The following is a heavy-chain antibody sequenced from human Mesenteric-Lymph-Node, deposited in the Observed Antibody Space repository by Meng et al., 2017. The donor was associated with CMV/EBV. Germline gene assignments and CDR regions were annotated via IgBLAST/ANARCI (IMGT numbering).Heavy chain of an antibody. CDR2: IWYDGSNK. CDR3: AKSRNYYGSGTYLKY. Sequence: LSLTCAASGFTFSDYAMHWVRQAPGKGLEWVAVIWYDGSNKYYADSVKGRFTISRDSSKNTLYLQMNSLRAEDTAVYYCAKSRNYYGSGTYLKYWGQGTLVTVSS. V-gene: IGHV3-33*06. J-gene: IGHJ4*02. D-gene: IGHD3-10*01. CDR1: GFTFSDYA.